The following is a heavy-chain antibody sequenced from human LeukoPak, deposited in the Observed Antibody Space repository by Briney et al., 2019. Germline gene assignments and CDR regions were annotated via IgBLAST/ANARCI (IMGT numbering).Heavy chain of an antibody. V-gene: IGHV4-61*01. J-gene: IGHJ5*02. Sequence: SETLSLTCSVSGGSISRSSYYWSWIRQPPGKGLEWIGYIYYSGSTNYNPSLKSRVTISVDTSKNQFSLKLSSVTAADTAVYYCARAPPSGWFDPWGQGTLVTVSS. D-gene: IGHD6-25*01. CDR3: ARAPPSGWFDP. CDR1: GGSISRSSYY. CDR2: IYYSGST.